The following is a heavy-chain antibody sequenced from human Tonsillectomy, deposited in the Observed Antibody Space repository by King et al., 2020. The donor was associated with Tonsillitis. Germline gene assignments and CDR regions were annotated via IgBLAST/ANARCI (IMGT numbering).Heavy chain of an antibody. CDR3: ARSTGHDSGDSIVSSGMDV. CDR2: ISAYNGNT. V-gene: IGHV1-18*01. J-gene: IGHJ6*02. Sequence: VQLVESGAEVKKPGASVRVSCKASGYTFTSYGINWVRQAPGQGLEWMGWISAYNGNTNYAQKLQGRVTMTTDTSTSTAYMELRGLRSDDTAVYYCARSTGHDSGDSIVSSGMDVWGRGPGVTVSS. D-gene: IGHD4-17*01. CDR1: GYTFTSYG.